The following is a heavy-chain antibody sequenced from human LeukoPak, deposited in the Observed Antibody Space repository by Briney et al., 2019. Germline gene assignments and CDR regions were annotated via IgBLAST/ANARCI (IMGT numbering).Heavy chain of an antibody. CDR3: ASDYSNYLLPYYYYMDV. Sequence: PGGSLRLSCAASGFTFSSYAMHWVRQAPGKGLEWVAVISYDGSNKYYADSVKGRFTISRDNSKNTLYLQMNSLRAEDTAVYYCASDYSNYLLPYYYYMDVWGIGTTVTVSS. D-gene: IGHD4-11*01. J-gene: IGHJ6*03. CDR2: ISYDGSNK. V-gene: IGHV3-30-3*01. CDR1: GFTFSSYA.